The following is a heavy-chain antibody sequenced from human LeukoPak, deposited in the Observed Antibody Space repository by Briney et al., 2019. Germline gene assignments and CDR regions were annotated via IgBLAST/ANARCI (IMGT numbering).Heavy chain of an antibody. J-gene: IGHJ1*01. CDR2: ISAYNGNT. Sequence: GASVKVSFKASGGTFSIYAISWVRQAPGQGLEWMGWISAYNGNTNYAQKLQGRVTMTTDTSTSTAYMELRSLRSDDTAVYYCARDRYSDYGGVYDFWGRGTLVTVSS. D-gene: IGHD3/OR15-3a*01. CDR1: GGTFSIYA. V-gene: IGHV1-18*01. CDR3: ARDRYSDYGGVYDF.